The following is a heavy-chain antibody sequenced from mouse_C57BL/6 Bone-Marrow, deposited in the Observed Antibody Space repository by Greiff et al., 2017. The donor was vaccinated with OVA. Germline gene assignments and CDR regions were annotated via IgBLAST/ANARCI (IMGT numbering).Heavy chain of an antibody. J-gene: IGHJ1*03. CDR2: ISSGGSYT. Sequence: EVMLVESGGDLVKPGGSLKLSCAASGFTFSSYGMSWVRQTPDKRLEWVATISSGGSYTYYPDSVKGRFTISRDNAKNTLYLQMSSLKSEDTAMYYSASRGWLLPYWYFDVWGTGTTVTVSS. D-gene: IGHD2-3*01. CDR3: ASRGWLLPYWYFDV. CDR1: GFTFSSYG. V-gene: IGHV5-6*02.